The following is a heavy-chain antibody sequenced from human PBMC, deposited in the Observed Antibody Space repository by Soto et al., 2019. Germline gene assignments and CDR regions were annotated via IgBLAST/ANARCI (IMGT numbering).Heavy chain of an antibody. CDR3: ARGRGYSGDDHYYYFDMDV. J-gene: IGHJ6*02. Sequence: GPSVKVSCKASGGTFNNYPITWVRQAPGEGLEWMGGSIPIFGTANYAQKFRGRVTISVDESTSTAYMELSSLRSEDTAVYYCARGRGYSGDDHYYYFDMDVWGQGTTVTVSS. D-gene: IGHD5-12*01. CDR2: SIPIFGTA. V-gene: IGHV1-69*13. CDR1: GGTFNNYP.